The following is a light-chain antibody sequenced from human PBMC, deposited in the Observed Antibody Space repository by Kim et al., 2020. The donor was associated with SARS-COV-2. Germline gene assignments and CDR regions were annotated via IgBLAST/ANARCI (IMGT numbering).Light chain of an antibody. CDR2: GKT. Sequence: VALGQTARITCKGDSLRSYYATWYQQKPGQAPILVIYGKTNRPSGIPDRFSGSSSGNTASLTITGTQAGDEADYYCNSRDSNDNVVFGGGTQLTVL. CDR1: SLRSYY. V-gene: IGLV3-19*01. J-gene: IGLJ2*01. CDR3: NSRDSNDNVV.